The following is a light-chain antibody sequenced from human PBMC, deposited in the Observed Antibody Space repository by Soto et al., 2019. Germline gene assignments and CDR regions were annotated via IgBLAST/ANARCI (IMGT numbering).Light chain of an antibody. CDR3: QRYGSSPPWT. Sequence: EVVLTQSPGTLSLSPGERAAPSCRASQSLTYNYLAWFQQKPGQAPRLLIYGISNRATGIPDRFSGSGSGTDFTLTISRLEPEDFAVYYCQRYGSSPPWTFGQGTKVEIK. J-gene: IGKJ1*01. CDR2: GIS. V-gene: IGKV3-20*01. CDR1: QSLTYNY.